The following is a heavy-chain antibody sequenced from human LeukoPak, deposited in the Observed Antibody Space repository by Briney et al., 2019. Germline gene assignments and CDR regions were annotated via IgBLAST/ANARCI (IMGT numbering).Heavy chain of an antibody. CDR1: GFTFSSYA. V-gene: IGHV3-21*06. CDR2: VSFSSSYI. CDR3: AKDGTFGYDSSGYTQGGYYFDY. D-gene: IGHD3-22*01. Sequence: GGSLRLSCAASGFTFSSYAMNWVRQAPGKGLEWVSSVSFSSSYIYYADSVKGRFTISRDNAKNSLYLQMNSLRAEDTAVYYCAKDGTFGYDSSGYTQGGYYFDYWGQGTLVTVSS. J-gene: IGHJ4*02.